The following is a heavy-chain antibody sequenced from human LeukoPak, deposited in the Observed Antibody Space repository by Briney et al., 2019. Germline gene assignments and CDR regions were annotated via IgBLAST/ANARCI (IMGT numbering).Heavy chain of an antibody. CDR1: GCSLSASGVG. V-gene: IGHV2-5*01. J-gene: IGHJ4*02. CDR3: AHRRGDYYESSGHFLN. CDR2: IYWNGDK. D-gene: IGHD3-22*01. Sequence: SGPTLVKPTQTLTLTCTFSGCSLSASGVGVGWIRQPPGKALEWLAVIYWNGDKRYSPSLKSRLTITKDTSKNQVVLTMTNMDPVDTATYYCAHRRGDYYESSGHFLNWGQGTLVTVSS.